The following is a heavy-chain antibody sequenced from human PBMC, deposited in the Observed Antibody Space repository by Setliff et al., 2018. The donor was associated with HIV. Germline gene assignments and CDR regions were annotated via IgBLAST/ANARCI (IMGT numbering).Heavy chain of an antibody. Sequence: SETLSLTCAVYGGSFSAYYWSWIRQTPGKGLEWIGEINHSGGTNYNPSLKGRVTMSVDTSKNQFSLKVSSVTAADTAVFYCARGGYSYGFGRHRAYFQYWGQGTQVTVSS. D-gene: IGHD5-18*01. CDR3: ARGGYSYGFGRHRAYFQY. V-gene: IGHV4-34*01. CDR2: INHSGGT. J-gene: IGHJ1*01. CDR1: GGSFSAYY.